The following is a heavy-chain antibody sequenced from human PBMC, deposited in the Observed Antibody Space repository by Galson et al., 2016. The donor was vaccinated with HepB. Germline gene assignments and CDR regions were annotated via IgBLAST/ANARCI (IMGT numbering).Heavy chain of an antibody. CDR2: INSSGST. CDR3: ARDRLYYDSRAYYPTFDY. Sequence: SETLSLTCTVSGGSVSSGTYFWSWIRQPPGKGLEWIGYINSSGSTKYNPSLKSPVTISVDTSKNQFSLKLSSVTAADSAVYYCARDRLYYDSRAYYPTFDYGGQGTLVTVSS. CDR1: GGSVSSGTYF. D-gene: IGHD3-22*01. V-gene: IGHV4-61*01. J-gene: IGHJ4*02.